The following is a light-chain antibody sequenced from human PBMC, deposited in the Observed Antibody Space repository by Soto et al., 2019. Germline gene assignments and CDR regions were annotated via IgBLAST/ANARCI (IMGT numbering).Light chain of an antibody. J-gene: IGKJ3*01. CDR3: QQYGSSRFT. Sequence: EIVLTQSPGTLSLSPGERATLSCRASQSISSSYLAWYQQKPSQAPRLLVYGASSRATVIPDRFSGSGSGTDFTLTISSLEPEDFAVYYCQQYGSSRFTFGPGTKVDIK. V-gene: IGKV3-20*01. CDR2: GAS. CDR1: QSISSSY.